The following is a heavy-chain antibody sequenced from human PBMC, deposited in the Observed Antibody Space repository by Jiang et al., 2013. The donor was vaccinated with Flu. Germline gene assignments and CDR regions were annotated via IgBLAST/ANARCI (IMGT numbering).Heavy chain of an antibody. J-gene: IGHJ4*02. CDR3: ARQIKSVYSGVWSFPYFFDK. CDR1: DSSISSAYS. Sequence: GPGLVKPSETLSLTCAVSDSSISSAYSWGWIRQPPGKGLEWIGSIYYDGSTYFNPSLKSRVSMSVDTSKNQFSLRLSSVTAADTALYFCARQIKSVYSGVWSFPYFFDKWGQGALVTVSS. CDR2: IYYDGST. V-gene: IGHV4-38-2*01. D-gene: IGHD3-10*01.